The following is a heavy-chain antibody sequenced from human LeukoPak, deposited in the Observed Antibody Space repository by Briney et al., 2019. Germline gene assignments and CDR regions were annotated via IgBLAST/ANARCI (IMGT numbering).Heavy chain of an antibody. CDR1: GYTFTGYD. Sequence: ASVKVSCKASGYTFTGYDMYWVRQAPGQGLELMGWINPNSGGTNYAQKSQGRVTMTRDTSISTAYMELSRLRSDDTAVYYCATFEYTSSSLNYWGQGTLVTVSS. CDR2: INPNSGGT. V-gene: IGHV1-2*02. D-gene: IGHD6-6*01. J-gene: IGHJ4*02. CDR3: ATFEYTSSSLNY.